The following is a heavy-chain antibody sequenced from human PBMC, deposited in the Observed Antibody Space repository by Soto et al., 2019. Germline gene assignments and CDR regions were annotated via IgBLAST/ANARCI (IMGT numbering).Heavy chain of an antibody. CDR3: AGSIVVVTALDY. CDR1: GYTFTSYA. Sequence: QVQLVQSGAEEKKPGASVKVSCKASGYTFTSYAMHWVRQAPGQRLEWMGWINAGNGYTKYSQKFQGSVTITRATAASTAYMGLSSLRSEDTAVYYCAGSIVVVTALDYWGQGTLVTVSS. D-gene: IGHD2-21*02. J-gene: IGHJ4*02. V-gene: IGHV1-3*05. CDR2: INAGNGYT.